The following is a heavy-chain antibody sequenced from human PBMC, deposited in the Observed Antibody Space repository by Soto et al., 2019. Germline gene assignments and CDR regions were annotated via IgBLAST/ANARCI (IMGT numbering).Heavy chain of an antibody. V-gene: IGHV4-34*01. J-gene: IGHJ4*02. D-gene: IGHD6-13*01. CDR3: ARGGRSSSWYPQRGFGH. Sequence: QVQLQQWGAGLLKPSETLSLTCAVYGGSFSGYYWSWICQPPGKGLEWMGEINHGASTNYNPSLKSRVTPSVDTSKSQFALELSSVTAADTGVYYCARGGRSSSWYPQRGFGHRGQGTLVTVSS. CDR1: GGSFSGYY. CDR2: INHGAST.